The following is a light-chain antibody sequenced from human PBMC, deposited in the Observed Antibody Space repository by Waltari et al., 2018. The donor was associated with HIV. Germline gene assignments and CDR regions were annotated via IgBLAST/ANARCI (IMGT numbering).Light chain of an antibody. Sequence: DIQMTQSPSTLSASVGDRVTITCRASQSINTWLAWYQQKPGKAPKVLISKASIVESGVPSRFSGSGSGTELTLTISSLQPDDFATYYCQQYYSYPLTFGGGTKVQIK. CDR2: KAS. CDR3: QQYYSYPLT. V-gene: IGKV1-5*03. CDR1: QSINTW. J-gene: IGKJ4*01.